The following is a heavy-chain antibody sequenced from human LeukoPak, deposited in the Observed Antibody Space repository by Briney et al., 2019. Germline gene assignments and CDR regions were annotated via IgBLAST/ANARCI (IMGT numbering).Heavy chain of an antibody. CDR3: AKLGGNY. J-gene: IGHJ4*02. D-gene: IGHD3-16*01. Sequence: GGSLRLSCAASGFTFSSYGMHWVRQAPGKGLEWVAVISYDGSNKYYADSVKGRFTVSRDNSKNTLYLQMNSLRAEDTAVYYCAKLGGNYWGQGTLVTVSS. CDR2: ISYDGSNK. CDR1: GFTFSSYG. V-gene: IGHV3-30*18.